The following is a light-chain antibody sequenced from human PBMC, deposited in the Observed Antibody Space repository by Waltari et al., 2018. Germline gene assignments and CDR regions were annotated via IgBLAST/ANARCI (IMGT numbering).Light chain of an antibody. CDR3: NSFTTSATHV. J-gene: IGLJ1*01. Sequence: QSALTQPASVSGSPGQSIAISCTGTSSDIGAYNHVYWYQQHPGKAPKLILYEVSNRPSGVSTRFPGSKAGNTASLTISGLQAEDEADYYCNSFTTSATHVFGTGTKVSVL. CDR1: SSDIGAYNH. V-gene: IGLV2-14*01. CDR2: EVS.